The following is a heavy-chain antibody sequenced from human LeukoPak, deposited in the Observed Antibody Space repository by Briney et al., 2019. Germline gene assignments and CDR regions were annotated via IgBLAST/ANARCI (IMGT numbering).Heavy chain of an antibody. CDR1: GYSFTSYW. CDR3: ARAGIVLMVYAIDPYFDY. D-gene: IGHD2-8*01. V-gene: IGHV5-51*01. J-gene: IGHJ4*02. Sequence: GESLKISCKGSGYSFTSYWIGWVRQVPGKGLEWMGIIYPGDSDTRYSPSFQGQVTISADKSISTAYLQWSSLKASDTAMYYCARAGIVLMVYAIDPYFDYWGQGTLVTVSS. CDR2: IYPGDSDT.